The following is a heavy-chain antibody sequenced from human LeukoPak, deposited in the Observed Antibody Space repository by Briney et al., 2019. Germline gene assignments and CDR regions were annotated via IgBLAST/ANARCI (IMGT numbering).Heavy chain of an antibody. CDR1: GFTFNNYG. CDR2: TSYDANNK. CDR3: ARADVTMVRGVTIDPDAFDI. D-gene: IGHD3-10*01. J-gene: IGHJ3*02. Sequence: GGSLRLSCAASGFTFNNYGMHWVRQAPGKGLEWVAGTSYDANNKYYADYVRGRFTISRDNSKNTLYLQMNSLRAEDTAVYYCARADVTMVRGVTIDPDAFDIWGQGTMVTVSS. V-gene: IGHV3-30*03.